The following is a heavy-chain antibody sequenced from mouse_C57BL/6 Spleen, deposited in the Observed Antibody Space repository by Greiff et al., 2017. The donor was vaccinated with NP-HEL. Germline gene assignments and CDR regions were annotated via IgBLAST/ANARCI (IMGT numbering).Heavy chain of an antibody. J-gene: IGHJ2*01. CDR2: IYPRDGST. Sequence: QVQLQQSGPELVKPGASVKLSCKASGYTFTSYDINWVKQRPGQGLEWIGWIYPRDGSTKYNDKFKGKATLTVDTSSSTAYMELHSLTSEDSAVYFCARSDYGSSGGYFDYWGQGTTLTVSS. V-gene: IGHV1-85*01. CDR3: ARSDYGSSGGYFDY. CDR1: GYTFTSYD. D-gene: IGHD1-1*01.